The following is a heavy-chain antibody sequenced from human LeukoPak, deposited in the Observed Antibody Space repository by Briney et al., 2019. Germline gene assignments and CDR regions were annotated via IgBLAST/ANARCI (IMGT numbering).Heavy chain of an antibody. J-gene: IGHJ4*02. CDR2: ITGSGGST. CDR3: ARELFDFDY. V-gene: IGHV3-23*01. D-gene: IGHD3-10*01. Sequence: GGSLRLSCAPSGFTFDNFAMTWVRQAPGKGLEWVSEITGSGGSTYYADSVKGRFTISRDNSKNTLYLQMNSLRAEDTAIYYCARELFDFDYWGQGTPVTVSS. CDR1: GFTFDNFA.